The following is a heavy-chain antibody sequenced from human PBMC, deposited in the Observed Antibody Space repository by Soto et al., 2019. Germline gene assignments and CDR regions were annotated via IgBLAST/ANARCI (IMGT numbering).Heavy chain of an antibody. V-gene: IGHV4-39*01. D-gene: IGHD5-12*01. CDR2: IYYSGST. CDR3: ARRRDGYSAFDV. Sequence: LSLTCSVSGDSLSSTSYHWGWVRLPPGKGLEWIGTIYYSGSTYSNPSLKSRVTISADTSKNQFSLKLRSVTAADSAVYYCARRRDGYSAFDVWGPGTMVTVSS. J-gene: IGHJ3*01. CDR1: GDSLSSTSYH.